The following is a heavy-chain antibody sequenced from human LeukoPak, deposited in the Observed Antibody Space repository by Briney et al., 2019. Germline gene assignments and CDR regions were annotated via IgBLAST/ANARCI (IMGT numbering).Heavy chain of an antibody. J-gene: IGHJ4*02. CDR3: ASPIHYDSSGYSDY. CDR1: GFTFSSYS. Sequence: PGGSLRLSCAASGFTFSSYSMNWVRQAPGKGLEWVSSISSSSSYIYYADSVKGRFTISRDNAKNSLYLQMNSLRAEDTAVYYCASPIHYDSSGYSDYWGQGTLVTVSS. D-gene: IGHD3-22*01. CDR2: ISSSSSYI. V-gene: IGHV3-21*01.